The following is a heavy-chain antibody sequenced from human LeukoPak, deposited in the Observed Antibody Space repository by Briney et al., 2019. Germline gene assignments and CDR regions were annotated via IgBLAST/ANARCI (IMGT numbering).Heavy chain of an antibody. V-gene: IGHV4-39*01. CDR1: GGSISSSSYY. CDR2: IYYSGST. J-gene: IGHJ3*02. Sequence: SETLSLTCTVSGGSISSSSYYWGWIRQPPGKGLEWIGSIYYSGSTYYNPSLKSRVTISVDTSKNQFSLKLSSVTAADTAVYYCARHGGIANDAFDIWGQGTMVTVSS. D-gene: IGHD6-13*01. CDR3: ARHGGIANDAFDI.